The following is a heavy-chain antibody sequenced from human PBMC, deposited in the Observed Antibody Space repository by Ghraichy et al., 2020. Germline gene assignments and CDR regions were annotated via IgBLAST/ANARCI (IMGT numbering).Heavy chain of an antibody. D-gene: IGHD2-15*01. CDR1: GFTFSSYA. Sequence: LSLTCAASGFTFSSYAMSWVRQAPGKGLEWVSTIGSSGGSTYHADSVKGRFTVSRDNSKNTLFMQMSSLRAEDTAVYYCAKSWGYCSGSACPPYNWFDPWGQGTLVTVSS. V-gene: IGHV3-23*01. CDR2: IGSSGGST. J-gene: IGHJ5*02. CDR3: AKSWGYCSGSACPPYNWFDP.